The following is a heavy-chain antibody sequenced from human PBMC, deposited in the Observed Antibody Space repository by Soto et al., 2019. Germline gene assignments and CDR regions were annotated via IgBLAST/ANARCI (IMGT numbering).Heavy chain of an antibody. V-gene: IGHV3-23*01. D-gene: IGHD2-2*01. J-gene: IGHJ4*02. Sequence: EVQLLESGGDLVQPGGSLRLSCAAFGFSFSDYAMTWVRQAPGKGLEWVSGISGGGDKTSYTDSVEGRFIISRDNFKNTLYLQMNSLRVEDTALYYCARDCSHSSCSVRRDWGQGTLVTVSS. CDR1: GFSFSDYA. CDR2: ISGGGDKT. CDR3: ARDCSHSSCSVRRD.